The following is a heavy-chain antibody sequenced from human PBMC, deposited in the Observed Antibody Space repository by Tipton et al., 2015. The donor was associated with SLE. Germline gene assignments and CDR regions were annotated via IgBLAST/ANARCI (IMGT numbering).Heavy chain of an antibody. CDR2: IYYSGST. CDR1: GGSISSHY. Sequence: TLSLTCTVSGGSISSHYWSWIRQPPGKGLEWIGYIYYSGSTNYNPSLKSRVTISVDTSKNQFSLKLSSVTAADTAVYYCASTNYYYGMDVWGQGTTVTVSS. V-gene: IGHV4-59*08. J-gene: IGHJ6*02. CDR3: ASTNYYYGMDV.